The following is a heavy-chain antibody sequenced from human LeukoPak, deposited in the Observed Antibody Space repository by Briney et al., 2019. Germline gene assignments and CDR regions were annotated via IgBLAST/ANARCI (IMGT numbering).Heavy chain of an antibody. V-gene: IGHV3-7*05. D-gene: IGHD5-18*01. CDR3: ARADGYSYGDDFDY. CDR2: IKQVGSET. CDR1: GFTFSSYW. Sequence: GGSLRLSCAASGFTFSSYWMSWVRQAPGKGLEWVATIKQVGSETIYVDSVEGRLTLSRDNAKNSLYLQMNRLRAEDPAVSYCARADGYSYGDDFDYWGQGTLVTVSS. J-gene: IGHJ4*02.